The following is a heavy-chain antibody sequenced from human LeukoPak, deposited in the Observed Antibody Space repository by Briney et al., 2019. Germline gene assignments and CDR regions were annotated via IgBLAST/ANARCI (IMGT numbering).Heavy chain of an antibody. CDR1: GFRFSDFT. V-gene: IGHV3-23*01. Sequence: GGSLRLSCAASGFRFSDFTMTWVRQAPGKGSEWVSAIGGRGGSTYYADSLGGRFTISRDNSKDMVYLQMNSLKVEDTATYYCGKEGGAWGQGTKVTVSS. D-gene: IGHD3-16*01. CDR3: GKEGGA. J-gene: IGHJ5*02. CDR2: IGGRGGST.